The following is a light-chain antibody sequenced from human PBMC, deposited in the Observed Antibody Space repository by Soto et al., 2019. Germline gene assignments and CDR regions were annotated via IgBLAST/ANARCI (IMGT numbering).Light chain of an antibody. CDR1: QSVRTK. CDR3: QQYDTWPSIT. CDR2: GAS. J-gene: IGKJ5*01. Sequence: EIVMTQSPATLSVSPGESSTLSCSASQSVRTKLAWYQQKAGQAPRLLIYGASTRASGVSDRFSGSGSGTEYTLTISRLQSEDFAVYYCQQYDTWPSITFGQGTRLEIK. V-gene: IGKV3-15*01.